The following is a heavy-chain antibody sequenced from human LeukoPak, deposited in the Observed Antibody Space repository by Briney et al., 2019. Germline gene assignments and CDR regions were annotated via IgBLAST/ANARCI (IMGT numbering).Heavy chain of an antibody. Sequence: PSETLSLTCTVSGGSISSSSYYWGWIRQPPGKGLEWIGSIYYSGSTYYNPSLKSRVTISVDTSKNQFSLKLSSVTAADTAVYYCARDRYYYDSSGYYYIDYWGKGNLVTVSS. CDR1: GGSISSSSYY. D-gene: IGHD3-22*01. J-gene: IGHJ4*02. CDR2: IYYSGST. V-gene: IGHV4-39*07. CDR3: ARDRYYYDSSGYYYIDY.